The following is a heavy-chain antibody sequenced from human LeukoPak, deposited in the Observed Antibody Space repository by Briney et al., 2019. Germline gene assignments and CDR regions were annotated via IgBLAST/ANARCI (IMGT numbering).Heavy chain of an antibody. CDR3: ARNYYDPTMSYPNNWFDP. Sequence: GGSLRLSCAASGFTFSSYEMNWVRQAPGKGLEWVSYISSSGSTIYYADSVKGRFTISRDNAKNSLYLQMNSLRSEDTAVYYCARNYYDPTMSYPNNWFDPWGQGTLVTVSS. CDR1: GFTFSSYE. D-gene: IGHD3-22*01. V-gene: IGHV3-48*03. J-gene: IGHJ5*02. CDR2: ISSSGSTI.